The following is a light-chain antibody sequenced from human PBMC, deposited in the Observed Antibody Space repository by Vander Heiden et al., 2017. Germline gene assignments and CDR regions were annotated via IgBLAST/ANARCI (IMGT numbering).Light chain of an antibody. Sequence: DIQMTQSPSSLSASVGDRVTITCQASQDISNYLNWYQQKPGKAPKLLIYDASNLETGVPARFSGSGSGTDFTFTISSLQPEDIATYYCQQDLNFHTFGQGTKLEIK. V-gene: IGKV1-33*01. CDR1: QDISNY. CDR2: DAS. CDR3: QQDLNFHT. J-gene: IGKJ2*01.